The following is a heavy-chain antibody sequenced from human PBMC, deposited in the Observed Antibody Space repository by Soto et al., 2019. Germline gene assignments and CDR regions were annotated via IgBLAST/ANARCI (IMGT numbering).Heavy chain of an antibody. CDR3: ARGGGNFDQ. V-gene: IGHV3-7*04. Sequence: EVQLVESGGGLVQPGGSLRLTCAASGFTLSGYWMSWVRQAPGKGLEWVANIKQDGGNKYYVDSVRGRFTISRDNAKNSLYLQMNSLTAEDTALYYCARGGGNFDQWGQGTLVTVSS. CDR2: IKQDGGNK. CDR1: GFTLSGYW. D-gene: IGHD3-16*01. J-gene: IGHJ4*02.